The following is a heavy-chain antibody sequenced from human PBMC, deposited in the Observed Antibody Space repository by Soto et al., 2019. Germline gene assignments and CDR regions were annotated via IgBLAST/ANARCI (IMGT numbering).Heavy chain of an antibody. Sequence: EEQLVESGGGLVQPGGSLRLSCAASGFTFSNHYMNWVRQTPGKGLEWVSSINRDSTVIYYAESVKGRFTISRDNARNSLSLQMNSLRAEDTAVYYCLNGDYYVGPGTLVTVSS. D-gene: IGHD3-16*01. CDR2: INRDSTVI. J-gene: IGHJ4*02. V-gene: IGHV3-48*01. CDR3: LNGDYY. CDR1: GFTFSNHY.